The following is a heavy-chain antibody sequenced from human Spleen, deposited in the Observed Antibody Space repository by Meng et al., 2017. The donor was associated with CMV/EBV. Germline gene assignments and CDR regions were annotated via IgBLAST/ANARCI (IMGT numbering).Heavy chain of an antibody. V-gene: IGHV4-31*03. CDR2: IFYSGPT. J-gene: IGHJ4*02. D-gene: IGHD2-2*01. CDR3: ARAVSGTNLDY. CDR1: GDSISSGAYY. Sequence: CTVFGDSISSGAYYWSWIRQHPGKGLEWIGYIFYSGPTYYNPSLKSRVTISVDTSKNQFSLKLSSVTAADTAVYYCARAVSGTNLDYWGQGTLVTVSS.